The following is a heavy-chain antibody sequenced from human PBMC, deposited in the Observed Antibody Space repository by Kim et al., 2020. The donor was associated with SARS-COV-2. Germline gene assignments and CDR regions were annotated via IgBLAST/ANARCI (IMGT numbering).Heavy chain of an antibody. CDR1: GFTFSSYG. D-gene: IGHD3-10*01. CDR3: AREITMVRGGL. CDR2: ISYDGSNK. J-gene: IGHJ4*02. Sequence: GGSLRLSCAASGFTFSSYGMHWVRQAPGKGLEWVAVISYDGSNKYYADSVKGRFTISRDNSKNTLYLQMNSLRAEDTAVYYCAREITMVRGGLWGQGTLVTVSS. V-gene: IGHV3-30*03.